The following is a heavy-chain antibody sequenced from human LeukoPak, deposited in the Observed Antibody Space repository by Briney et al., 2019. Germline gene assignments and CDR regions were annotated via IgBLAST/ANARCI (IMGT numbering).Heavy chain of an antibody. CDR3: ERVLVRGGYYHPYFDY. CDR1: GYTFTSYY. CDR2: INPSGGST. V-gene: IGHV1-46*01. Sequence: ASVKVSCKASGYTFTSYYMHWVRQAPGQGLEWMGIINPSGGSTSYAQKFQGRVTMTRDTSTSTVYMELSSLRSEDTAVYYCERVLVRGGYYHPYFDYWGQATLVTVSS. J-gene: IGHJ4*02. D-gene: IGHD1-26*01.